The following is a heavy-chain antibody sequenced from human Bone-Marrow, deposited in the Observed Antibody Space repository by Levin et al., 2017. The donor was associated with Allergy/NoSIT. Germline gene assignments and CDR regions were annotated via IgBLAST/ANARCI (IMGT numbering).Heavy chain of an antibody. Sequence: PAWGSLRLSCSSSGLPFRRYWMHWVRQAPGKGLMGVSRIKDDGSMTNYADSVRGRFTISRDNAKNTLYLQMNSLSAEDMAVYDCVSQWAVVGAETFDSWGQGTLVTVSA. CDR2: IKDDGSMT. CDR3: VSQWAVVGAETFDS. J-gene: IGHJ4*02. V-gene: IGHV3-74*01. D-gene: IGHD2-15*01. CDR1: GLPFRRYW.